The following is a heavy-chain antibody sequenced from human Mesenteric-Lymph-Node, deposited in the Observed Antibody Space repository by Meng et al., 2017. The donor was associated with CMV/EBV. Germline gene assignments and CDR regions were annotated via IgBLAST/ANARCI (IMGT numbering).Heavy chain of an antibody. CDR2: VSYGRDT. D-gene: IGHD3-9*01. CDR3: VRDLTSRNGWFDP. V-gene: IGHV4-39*07. Sequence: VSCEPISATSYYWAWIRQSPGKGLEWIGSVSYGRDTYYSPSLKSRVTMSLDTSENHFSLTLRSVTAADTAIYYCVRDLTSRNGWFDPWGQGSLVTVSS. J-gene: IGHJ5*02. CDR1: CEPISATSYY.